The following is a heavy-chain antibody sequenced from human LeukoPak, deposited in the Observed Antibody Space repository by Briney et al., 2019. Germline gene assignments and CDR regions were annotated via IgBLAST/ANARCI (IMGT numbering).Heavy chain of an antibody. V-gene: IGHV3-53*01. J-gene: IGHJ4*02. D-gene: IGHD1-26*01. CDR2: IDSGDNT. CDR1: GFTVSSTY. CDR3: AKDAGGSYGGYFDY. Sequence: GGSLRLSCTASGFTVSSTYMTWVRQAPGKGLEWVSLIDSGDNTYYADSVKGRFTISRDNSKNTLYLQLNSLRAEDTAVYYCAKDAGGSYGGYFDYWGQGTLVTVSS.